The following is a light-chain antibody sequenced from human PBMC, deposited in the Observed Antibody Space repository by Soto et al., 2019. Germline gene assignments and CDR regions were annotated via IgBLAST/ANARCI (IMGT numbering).Light chain of an antibody. V-gene: IGKV1-33*01. CDR1: QDISNR. J-gene: IGKJ4*01. Sequence: DIQMTQSPSSLSASVGDRITITCQASQDISNRLNWYHQKPGKAPNLLIYDASNLAAGVPSGFSGSGSGTHFTFTITSLQPEDIATYYCQQYDNLPLTFGGGTKVDIK. CDR2: DAS. CDR3: QQYDNLPLT.